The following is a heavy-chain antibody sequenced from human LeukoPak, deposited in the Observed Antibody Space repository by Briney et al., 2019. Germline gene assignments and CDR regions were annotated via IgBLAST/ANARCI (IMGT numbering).Heavy chain of an antibody. CDR2: ISYDGSNK. CDR1: GFTFSSYG. CDR3: AKVLGVGPYYYYGMDV. D-gene: IGHD2-8*01. V-gene: IGHV3-30*18. Sequence: GGSLRLSCAASGFTFSSYGMHWVRQAPGKGLEWVAVISYDGSNKYYADFVKGRFTISRDNSKNTLYLQMNSLRAEDTAVYYCAKVLGVGPYYYYGMDVWGQGTTVTVSS. J-gene: IGHJ6*02.